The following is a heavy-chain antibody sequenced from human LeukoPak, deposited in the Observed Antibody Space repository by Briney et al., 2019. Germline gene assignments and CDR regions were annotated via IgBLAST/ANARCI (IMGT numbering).Heavy chain of an antibody. V-gene: IGHV3-43*01. CDR3: AKGFSVLASNHYYYYYGMDV. D-gene: IGHD3-3*01. Sequence: GGSLRLSCAASGFPFSDYSMNWVRQAPGKGLEWISYVGIDSGNTYYADSVKGRFTISRDNSKNSLYLQMNSLRTEDTALYYCAKGFSVLASNHYYYYYGMDVWGQGTTVTVSS. J-gene: IGHJ6*02. CDR2: VGIDSGNT. CDR1: GFPFSDYS.